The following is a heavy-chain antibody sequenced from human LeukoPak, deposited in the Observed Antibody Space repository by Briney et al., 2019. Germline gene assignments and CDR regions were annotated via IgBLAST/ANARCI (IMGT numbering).Heavy chain of an antibody. CDR3: VTGAPWD. CDR1: GYTFTGYY. J-gene: IGHJ4*02. Sequence: ASVNVSCKASGYTFTGYYMHWVRQAPGQGLEWMGWINPNSGGTNYAQKFQGRVTMTRDTSISTAYMELSSLRPEDTAIYYCVTGAPWDWGQGTLIAVS. D-gene: IGHD1-26*01. V-gene: IGHV1-2*02. CDR2: INPNSGGT.